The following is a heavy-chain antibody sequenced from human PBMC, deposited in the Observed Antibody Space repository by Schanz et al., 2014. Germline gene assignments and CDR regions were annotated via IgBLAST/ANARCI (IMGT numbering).Heavy chain of an antibody. V-gene: IGHV3-43*01. CDR2: VTWDGGYT. CDR1: GFTFDDYT. CDR3: ARLDSSSWYPRY. D-gene: IGHD6-13*01. J-gene: IGHJ4*02. Sequence: EVQLLESGGVVVQPGGSLRLSCAGSGFTFDDYTMHWVRQPPGKGLEWVSLVTWDGGYTYYADSVKGRFTTSRDNGKKSMYLQMNSLRAEDTAVYYCARLDSSSWYPRYWGQGTLVTVSS.